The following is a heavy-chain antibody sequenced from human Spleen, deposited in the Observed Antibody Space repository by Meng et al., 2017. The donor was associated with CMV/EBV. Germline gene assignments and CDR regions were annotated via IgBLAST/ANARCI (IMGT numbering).Heavy chain of an antibody. CDR3: ARGRIAALYYYYYGMDV. V-gene: IGHV3-48*04. D-gene: IGHD6-6*01. J-gene: IGHJ6*02. CDR1: GFSFSSYT. Sequence: GESLKISCAASGFSFSSYTMNWVRKAPGKGLEWVSYISSSGSTIYYADSVKGRFTISRDNAKNSLYLQMNSLRAEDTAVYYCARGRIAALYYYYYGMDVWGQGTTVTVSS. CDR2: ISSSGSTI.